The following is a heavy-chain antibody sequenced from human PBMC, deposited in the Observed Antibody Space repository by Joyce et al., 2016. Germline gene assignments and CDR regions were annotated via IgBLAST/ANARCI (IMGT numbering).Heavy chain of an antibody. CDR1: GFRFSDYG. D-gene: IGHD3-3*01. V-gene: IGHV3-30*18. CDR3: AKVKDYNDFWGHYHLFDY. Sequence: QVQLVESGGGVVQPGRSLRLSCAASGFRFSDYGMHWVLQASGKGLEWVAVISYDGYNEYYADSVKGRFTISRDNSKNTLFLQMDSLRPEDTALYYCAKVKDYNDFWGHYHLFDYWGQGTLVTVSS. J-gene: IGHJ4*02. CDR2: ISYDGYNE.